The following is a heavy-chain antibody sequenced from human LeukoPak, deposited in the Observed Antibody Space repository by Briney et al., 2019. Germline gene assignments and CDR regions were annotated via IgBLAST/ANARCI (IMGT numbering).Heavy chain of an antibody. Sequence: SETLSLTCTVSGGSISSYYWSWIRQPPGKGLEWIGYIYYSGSTNYNPSLKSRVTISVDTSKNQFSLKLSSVTAADTAVYYCASSIAAAGFDRPDYWGQGTLVNVSS. CDR1: GGSISSYY. D-gene: IGHD6-13*01. V-gene: IGHV4-59*01. CDR2: IYYSGST. J-gene: IGHJ4*02. CDR3: ASSIAAAGFDRPDY.